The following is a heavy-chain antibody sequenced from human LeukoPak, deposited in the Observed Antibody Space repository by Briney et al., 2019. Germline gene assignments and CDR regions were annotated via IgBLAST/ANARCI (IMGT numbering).Heavy chain of an antibody. Sequence: GGSLGLSCAASGFTFSSYTMNWVRQAPGKGLEWVSSITSGSGFIPYADSVRGRFTISRDNAKNSLYLQMDSLRAEDTAVYYCARDGWLDYWGQGTLVTVSS. CDR1: GFTFSSYT. D-gene: IGHD3-10*01. J-gene: IGHJ4*02. CDR3: ARDGWLDY. CDR2: ITSGSGFI. V-gene: IGHV3-21*01.